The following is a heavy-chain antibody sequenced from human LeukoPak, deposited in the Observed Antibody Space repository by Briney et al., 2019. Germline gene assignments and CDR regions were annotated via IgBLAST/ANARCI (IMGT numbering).Heavy chain of an antibody. D-gene: IGHD3-10*01. V-gene: IGHV4-39*01. CDR3: ARHLESGTYYAPFDY. CDR1: GDSISSSRYY. J-gene: IGHJ4*02. CDR2: VYYSGSP. Sequence: PSETLSLTCTVSGDSISSSRYYWGWIRQPPGKGLEWIGSVYYSGSPYYNPSLQGQVTISVDTSKNQFALKLSSVTAADTAVYYCARHLESGTYYAPFDYWGQGTLLTVSS.